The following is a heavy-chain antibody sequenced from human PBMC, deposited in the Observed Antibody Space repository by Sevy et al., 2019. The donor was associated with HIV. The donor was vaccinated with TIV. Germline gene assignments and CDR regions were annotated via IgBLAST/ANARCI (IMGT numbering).Heavy chain of an antibody. J-gene: IGHJ4*02. D-gene: IGHD3-3*01. Sequence: GTLRLSCAASGFTFSKAWMSWVRQAPGKGLEWVGRIKSNTDGGTTDYAEPVKGRLTISRDDSKNTLYLQVNSLKTDDTAVYYCTTKKDFWSGYFYFDYWGQGTLVTVSS. CDR3: TTKKDFWSGYFYFDY. V-gene: IGHV3-15*01. CDR2: IKSNTDGGTT. CDR1: GFTFSKAW.